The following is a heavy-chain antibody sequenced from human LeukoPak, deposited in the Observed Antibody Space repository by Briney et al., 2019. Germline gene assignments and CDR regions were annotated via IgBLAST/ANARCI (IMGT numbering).Heavy chain of an antibody. D-gene: IGHD4-17*01. CDR3: ATLDYGDYYYYGMDV. CDR2: IGSRSGTI. Sequence: GGSLRLSCAASGFRFSAYSMNWVRQGPGKGPEWVSYIGSRSGTIYYADSVKGRFTISRDNAKNSLYLQMNSLRAEDTAVYYCATLDYGDYYYYGMDVWGQGTTVTVSS. V-gene: IGHV3-48*01. CDR1: GFRFSAYS. J-gene: IGHJ6*02.